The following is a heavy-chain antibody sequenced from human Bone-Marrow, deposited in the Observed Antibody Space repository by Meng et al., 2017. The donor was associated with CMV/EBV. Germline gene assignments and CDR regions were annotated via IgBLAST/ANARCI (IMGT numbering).Heavy chain of an antibody. CDR2: ISNNGSST. J-gene: IGHJ4*02. V-gene: IGHV3-11*04. CDR1: GFTFSDYY. CDR3: ARVGGSDPLDY. Sequence: GESLKISCAASGFTFSDYYMIWVRQAPGKGLEWVSYISNNGSSTYYADSVKGRFTISRDNAKNSLYLQMNSLRAEDTAVYHCARVGGSDPLDYWGQGSLVTVSS. D-gene: IGHD3-16*01.